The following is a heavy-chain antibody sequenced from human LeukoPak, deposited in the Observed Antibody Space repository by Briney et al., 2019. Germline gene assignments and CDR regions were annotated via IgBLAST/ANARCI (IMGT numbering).Heavy chain of an antibody. V-gene: IGHV3-23*01. D-gene: IGHD3-10*01. Sequence: GGSLRLSCAASGFTFSSYAMSWVRQAPGKGLEWVSAISGSGGSTYYADSVKGRFTVSRDNSKNTLYLQMNSLRAEDTAVYYCAKPVYYYGSGTKNWGQGTLVTVSS. CDR2: ISGSGGST. J-gene: IGHJ1*01. CDR1: GFTFSSYA. CDR3: AKPVYYYGSGTKN.